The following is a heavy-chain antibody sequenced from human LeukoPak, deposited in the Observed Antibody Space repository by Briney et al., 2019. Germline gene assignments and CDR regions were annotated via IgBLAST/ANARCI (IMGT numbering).Heavy chain of an antibody. CDR3: AKAAAVLRFLEWLGSLGDMDV. CDR1: GFTFSSYW. Sequence: GGSLRLSCAASGFTFSSYWMSWVRQAPGKGLEWVANIKQDGSEKYYVDSVKGRFTISRDNAKNSLYLQMNSLRAEDTAVYYCAKAAAVLRFLEWLGSLGDMDVWGKGTTVTVSS. CDR2: IKQDGSEK. V-gene: IGHV3-7*03. J-gene: IGHJ6*03. D-gene: IGHD3-3*01.